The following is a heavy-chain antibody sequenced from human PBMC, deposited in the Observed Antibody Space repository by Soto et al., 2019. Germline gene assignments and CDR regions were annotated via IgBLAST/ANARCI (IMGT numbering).Heavy chain of an antibody. CDR2: IVREGTEQ. V-gene: IGHV3-33*01. D-gene: IGHD1-1*01. CDR3: ARHDGYPDNGFDY. CDR1: GFTFSEYG. Sequence: QVQLVESGGGVVQPGSSLRLLCAASGFTFSEYGMHWVRQAPGKGLEWLAVIVREGTEQYYADSVKGRFTISRDNSKNTLYLQRNRPRVAAAAEYYCARHDGYPDNGFDYWGKGTLLTVSS. J-gene: IGHJ4*02.